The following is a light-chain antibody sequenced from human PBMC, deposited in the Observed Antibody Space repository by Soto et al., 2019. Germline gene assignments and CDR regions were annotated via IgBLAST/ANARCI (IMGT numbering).Light chain of an antibody. V-gene: IGKV1-6*01. Sequence: AIQMTQSPSSLSASIVDRVTITCRASQDIKHDLGWYQQKQGKAPKLLIYATSNLQSGVPSRFSGTGYGTDFNLTITGLQTEDFATYYCLHDYDYPLTFGGGTKVDIK. CDR2: ATS. CDR3: LHDYDYPLT. J-gene: IGKJ4*01. CDR1: QDIKHD.